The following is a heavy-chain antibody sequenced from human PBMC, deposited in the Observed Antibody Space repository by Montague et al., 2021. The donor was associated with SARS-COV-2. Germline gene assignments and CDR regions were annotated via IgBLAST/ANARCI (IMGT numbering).Heavy chain of an antibody. V-gene: IGHV4-31*03. CDR3: VSSLPGNQFQFDY. CDR2: LYYNGMT. J-gene: IGHJ4*02. CDR1: GGSITSGGYY. Sequence: TLSLTCSVSGGSITSGGYYWTWIRQRPGGDLEWLGYLYYNGMTHYSPSLKSRASFPLDTSKNQFSLKLISATATDSALYFCVSSLPGNQFQFDYWGQGALVTISS. D-gene: IGHD1-14*01.